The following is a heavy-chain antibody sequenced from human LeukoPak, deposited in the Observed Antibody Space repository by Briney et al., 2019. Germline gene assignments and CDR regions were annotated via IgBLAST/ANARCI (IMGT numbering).Heavy chain of an antibody. J-gene: IGHJ5*02. CDR2: INPSGGST. V-gene: IGHV1-46*01. CDR3: ARDRDGGCSSTSCYGRRWFDP. CDR1: GYTFTSYY. Sequence: ASVKVSCKASGYTFTSYYMHWVRQAPGQGLEWMGIINPSGGSTSYAQKFQGRVTMTRDMSTSTVYMELSSLRSEDTAVYYCARDRDGGCSSTSCYGRRWFDPWGQGTLVTVSS. D-gene: IGHD2-2*01.